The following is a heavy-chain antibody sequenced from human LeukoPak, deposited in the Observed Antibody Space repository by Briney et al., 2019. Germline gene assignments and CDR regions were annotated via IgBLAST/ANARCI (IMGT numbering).Heavy chain of an antibody. CDR2: ISAYNGNT. CDR3: ARDPGSIAAAGYNWFDP. J-gene: IGHJ5*02. V-gene: IGHV1-18*01. CDR1: GYTFTSYG. D-gene: IGHD6-13*01. Sequence: ASVEVSCKASGYTFTSYGISWVRQAPGQGLEWMGWISAYNGNTNYAQKLQGRVTMTTDTSTSTAYMELRSLRSDDTAVYYCARDPGSIAAAGYNWFDPWGQGTLVTVSS.